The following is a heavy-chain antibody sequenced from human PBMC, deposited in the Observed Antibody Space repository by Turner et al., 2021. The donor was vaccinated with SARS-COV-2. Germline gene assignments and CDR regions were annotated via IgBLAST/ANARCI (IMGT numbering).Heavy chain of an antibody. CDR1: GFTFSSYA. Sequence: QVQLVESGGGVVQPGRSLRLSCAASGFTFSSYAMHWVRQAPGKGLEWVAVISYDGSNKYYADSVKGRFTISRDNSKNTLHLQMNSLRAEDTAVYYCARARNGGYNSPFDYWGQGTLVTVS. J-gene: IGHJ4*02. V-gene: IGHV3-30-3*01. D-gene: IGHD5-12*01. CDR3: ARARNGGYNSPFDY. CDR2: ISYDGSNK.